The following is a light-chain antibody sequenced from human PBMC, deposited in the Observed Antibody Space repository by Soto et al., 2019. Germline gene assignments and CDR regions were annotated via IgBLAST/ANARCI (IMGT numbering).Light chain of an antibody. J-gene: IGKJ1*01. CDR1: ESLSPHS. CDR2: GPS. Sequence: EILLTQTQDTPALPQGGTASSSRGASESLSPHSIAWYQQKPGQAPRLLIYGPSGRATGIPDRFSGSGSGTDFTLTISRLEPEDFAVYYCQQYGSSGRFGQVTKVDIK. CDR3: QQYGSSGR. V-gene: IGKV3-20*01.